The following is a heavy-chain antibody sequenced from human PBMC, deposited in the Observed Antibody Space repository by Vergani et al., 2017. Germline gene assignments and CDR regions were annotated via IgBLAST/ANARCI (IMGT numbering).Heavy chain of an antibody. J-gene: IGHJ6*03. V-gene: IGHV3-9*01. CDR3: AKGWGYGNPYYMDV. Sequence: EVQLVESGGGLVRPGRSLRLSCVASGFTFDDYAMHWVRQAPGKGLEWVSGINWSSDSLGYGDSVKGRFTISRDNAKNSLFLQLNSLRAEDTALYFCAKGWGYGNPYYMDVWGKGIMVTVSS. CDR2: INWSSDSL. D-gene: IGHD4-17*01. CDR1: GFTFDDYA.